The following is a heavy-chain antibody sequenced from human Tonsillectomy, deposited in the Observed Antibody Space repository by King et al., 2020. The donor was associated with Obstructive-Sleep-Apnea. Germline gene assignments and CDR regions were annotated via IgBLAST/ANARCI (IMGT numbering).Heavy chain of an antibody. CDR3: ARDGWDIVVVDYGMDV. Sequence: VQLVESGGGLVKPGGSLRLSGGSSGFTFSSYSMNLVRQAPGKGLEWVSSISSSSSYIYSADSGKGRFTISRDNAKNSLYLQMNSLRAEDTAVYYCARDGWDIVVVDYGMDVWGQGTTVTVSS. CDR2: ISSSSSYI. D-gene: IGHD2-15*01. CDR1: GFTFSSYS. V-gene: IGHV3-21*01. J-gene: IGHJ6*02.